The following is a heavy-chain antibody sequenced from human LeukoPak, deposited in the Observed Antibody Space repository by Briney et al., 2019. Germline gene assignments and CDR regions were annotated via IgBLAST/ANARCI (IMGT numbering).Heavy chain of an antibody. D-gene: IGHD3-22*01. CDR2: INAGNGNT. CDR3: ARGAQYYYDSSGSRNDY. CDR1: GYTFTSYA. V-gene: IGHV1-3*01. J-gene: IGHJ4*02. Sequence: GASVKVSCKASGYTFTSYAMHWVRQAPGQRLEWMGWINAGNGNTKYSQKLQGRVTMTTDTSTSTAYIELRSLRSDDTAVYYCARGAQYYYDSSGSRNDYWGQGTLVTVSS.